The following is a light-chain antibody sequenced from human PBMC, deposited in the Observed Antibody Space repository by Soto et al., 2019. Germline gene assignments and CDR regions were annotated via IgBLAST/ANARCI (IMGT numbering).Light chain of an antibody. CDR3: QQYNSFSYT. J-gene: IGKJ2*01. CDR1: QTINYW. V-gene: IGKV1-5*03. Sequence: DIRMTQSPSSLSASVGDRVTITCRASQTINYWLAWYQQKPGKAPTLLIYKASTLQSGVPSRFSGSGSGTEFTLTISSLQPDDFATYFCQQYNSFSYTFGQGTKLEIK. CDR2: KAS.